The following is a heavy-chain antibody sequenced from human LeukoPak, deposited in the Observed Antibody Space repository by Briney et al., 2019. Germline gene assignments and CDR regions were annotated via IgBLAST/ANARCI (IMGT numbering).Heavy chain of an antibody. D-gene: IGHD2-15*01. CDR1: VYTFTSYY. V-gene: IGHV1-46*01. Sequence: ASVKVSCMASVYTFTSYYMYWVRQAPGQGLEWMGIINPSGGSTNYVQKFQGRVTMTRDMSTSTVYMELSSLRSEDTAVYYCARTYCSGGSCYPIFDYWGEGTLVTVSS. CDR3: ARTYCSGGSCYPIFDY. CDR2: INPSGGST. J-gene: IGHJ4*02.